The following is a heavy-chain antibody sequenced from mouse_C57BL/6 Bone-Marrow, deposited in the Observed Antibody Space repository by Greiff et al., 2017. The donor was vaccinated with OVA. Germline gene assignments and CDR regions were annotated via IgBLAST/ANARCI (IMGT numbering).Heavy chain of an antibody. D-gene: IGHD2-2*01. J-gene: IGHJ3*01. CDR3: AREWLPAY. V-gene: IGHV5-4*01. CDR1: GFTFSSYA. CDR2: ISDGGSYT. Sequence: EVQLVESGGGLVKPGGSLKLSCAASGFTFSSYAMSWVRQTPEKRLGWVATISDGGSYTYYPDNVKGRFTISRDNAKNNLYLQMSHLKSEDTAMYYCAREWLPAYWGQGTLVTVSA.